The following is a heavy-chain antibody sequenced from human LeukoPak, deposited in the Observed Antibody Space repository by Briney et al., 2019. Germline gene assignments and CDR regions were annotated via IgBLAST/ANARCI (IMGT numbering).Heavy chain of an antibody. D-gene: IGHD3-10*01. V-gene: IGHV1-8*01. CDR1: GYTFTSYD. Sequence: ASVKVSCTASGYTFTSYDINWVRQATGQGLEWMGWMNPNSGNTGYAQKFQGRVTMTRNTSISTAYMELSSLRSEDTAVYYCARVLLWFGELMFDPWGQGTLVTVSS. CDR2: MNPNSGNT. CDR3: ARVLLWFGELMFDP. J-gene: IGHJ5*02.